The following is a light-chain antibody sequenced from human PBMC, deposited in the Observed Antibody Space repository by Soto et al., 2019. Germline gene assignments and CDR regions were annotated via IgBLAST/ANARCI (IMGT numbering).Light chain of an antibody. Sequence: EIVLTQSPGTLSLSPGERATLSCSASQSVNSSFFAWYQQTPGQAPRLLIYAASPRATGIPDRFSGSGSGTDFTLTISRLEPEDFAFYYCQQYDTSRWTFGQGAKVEFK. V-gene: IGKV3-20*01. CDR1: QSVNSSF. J-gene: IGKJ1*01. CDR2: AAS. CDR3: QQYDTSRWT.